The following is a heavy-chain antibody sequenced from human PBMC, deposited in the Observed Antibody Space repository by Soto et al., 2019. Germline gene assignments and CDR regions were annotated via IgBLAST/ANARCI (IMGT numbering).Heavy chain of an antibody. Sequence: GRSLRLYCAASGFRFSISPIHLVRQAPGKGPECVALISYDGTNKFYADSVKGRFTISRDNSKSTLYLQLDSLRPEDAAVYYCARPPKTSGGQHWAFNYFISLGQGPLVTVCS. CDR2: ISYDGTNK. J-gene: IGHJ4*02. V-gene: IGHV3-30-3*01. CDR1: GFRFSISP. D-gene: IGHD7-27*01. CDR3: ARPPKTSGGQHWAFNYFIS.